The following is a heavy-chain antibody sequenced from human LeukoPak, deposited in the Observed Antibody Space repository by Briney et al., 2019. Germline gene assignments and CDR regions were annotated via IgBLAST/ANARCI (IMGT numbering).Heavy chain of an antibody. D-gene: IGHD6-13*01. CDR3: ANFYSSSWHLDH. CDR1: GYSISNGYY. V-gene: IGHV4-38-2*02. J-gene: IGHJ4*02. CDR2: IYHSGST. Sequence: SETLSLTCTVSGYSISNGYYWGWIRQPPGKGLEWIGSIYHSGSTYSNPSLKSRVTISVDTSKNQFSLILTSVTAADTAVYYCANFYSSSWHLDHWGQGTLVTVSS.